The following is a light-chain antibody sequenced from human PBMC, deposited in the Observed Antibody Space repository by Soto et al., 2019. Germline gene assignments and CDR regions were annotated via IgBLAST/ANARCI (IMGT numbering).Light chain of an antibody. V-gene: IGLV2-23*02. Sequence: QSVLTQPASVSGSPGQSITISCTGTSSDVGSYNLVSWYQQHPGKAPKLMIYEVSERPSTVSKRFSGSKSDTTASLTISGLQAEDEADYYWCSYAGSGAFAVIFGGGTNVTVL. CDR3: CSYAGSGAFAVI. CDR2: EVS. J-gene: IGLJ2*01. CDR1: SSDVGSYNL.